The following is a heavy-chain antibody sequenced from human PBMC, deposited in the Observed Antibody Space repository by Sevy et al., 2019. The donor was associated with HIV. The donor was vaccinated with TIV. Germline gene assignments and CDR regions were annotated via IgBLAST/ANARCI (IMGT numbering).Heavy chain of an antibody. CDR1: GFSFNNYD. CDR2: ISTSSSHI. CDR3: AREGGYTDQGMDV. Sequence: GESLKISCAASGFSFNNYDMNWVRQAPGKGLEWISYISTSSSHIYYVVSVKGRFTISRDNANNSLSVQMNSLRAEDTAVYYCAREGGYTDQGMDVWGQGTTVTVSS. D-gene: IGHD5-12*01. V-gene: IGHV3-48*01. J-gene: IGHJ6*02.